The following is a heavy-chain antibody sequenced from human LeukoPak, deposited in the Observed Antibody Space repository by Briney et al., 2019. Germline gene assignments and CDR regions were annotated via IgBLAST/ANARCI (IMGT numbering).Heavy chain of an antibody. Sequence: SVKVSCKASGGTFSSYATSWVRQAPGQGLEWMGGIIPIFSTANYAQKFQGRVTITADESTSTAYMELSSLRSEDTAVYYCTRDPSVDYDLLSHWFDPWGQGTLVTVSS. CDR1: GGTFSSYA. CDR3: TRDPSVDYDLLSHWFDP. V-gene: IGHV1-69*13. J-gene: IGHJ5*02. CDR2: IIPIFSTA. D-gene: IGHD3-9*01.